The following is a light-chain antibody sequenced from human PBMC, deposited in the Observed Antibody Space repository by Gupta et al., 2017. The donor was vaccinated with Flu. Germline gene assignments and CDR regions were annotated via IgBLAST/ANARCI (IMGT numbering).Light chain of an antibody. J-gene: IGKJ5*01. CDR2: AAS. Sequence: DIQLTQSPSFLSASVGDRVTITCRASQAISSSLAWYQQNPGKAPKLLIYAASTLQSGVPSRFSGSGSGTEFTLTVGSLQPEDFATYYCQQLNSFPPTFVQGTRLEIK. V-gene: IGKV1-9*01. CDR1: QAISSS. CDR3: QQLNSFPPT.